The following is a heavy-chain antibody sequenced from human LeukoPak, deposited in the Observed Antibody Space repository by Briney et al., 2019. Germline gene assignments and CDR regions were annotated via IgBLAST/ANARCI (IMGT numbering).Heavy chain of an antibody. CDR1: GFTFSSYE. CDR3: AREETGNWYDETSPPYFDY. D-gene: IGHD1-1*01. Sequence: GGSLRLSCAASGFTFSSYEMNWVRQAPGKGLEWVSYISSSGSTIYYADSVKGRFTISRDNAKNSLYLQMNSLRAEDTAVYYCAREETGNWYDETSPPYFDYWGQGTLVTVSS. V-gene: IGHV3-48*03. CDR2: ISSSGSTI. J-gene: IGHJ4*02.